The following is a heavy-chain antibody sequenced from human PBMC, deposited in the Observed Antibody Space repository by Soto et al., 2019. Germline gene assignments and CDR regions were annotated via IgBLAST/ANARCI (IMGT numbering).Heavy chain of an antibody. Sequence: QVQLQESGPGLVKPSQTLSLTCTVSGGSISSGGYYWSWIRQHPGKGLEWIGYIYYSGSTYYNPSLKSRVTISVDTSKNQFSLKLSSVTAADTAVYYCARAPPNFGRGSYRKFDYWGQGTLVTVSS. CDR3: ARAPPNFGRGSYRKFDY. D-gene: IGHD3-16*02. J-gene: IGHJ4*02. V-gene: IGHV4-31*03. CDR1: GGSISSGGYY. CDR2: IYYSGST.